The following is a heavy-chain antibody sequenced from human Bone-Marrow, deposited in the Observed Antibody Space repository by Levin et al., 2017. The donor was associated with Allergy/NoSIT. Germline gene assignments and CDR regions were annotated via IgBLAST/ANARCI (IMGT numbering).Heavy chain of an antibody. Sequence: ASVKVSCKTSGYTFTSFDINWVRQATGQGLEWIGWMYPNSDNAGYAQKFQDRVTMTRNTSISTAYMELSSLRSEDTAIYYCARGELGSGYLFDYWGQGPLVTVSS. CDR3: ARGELGSGYLFDY. D-gene: IGHD5-12*01. J-gene: IGHJ4*02. V-gene: IGHV1-8*01. CDR1: GYTFTSFD. CDR2: MYPNSDNA.